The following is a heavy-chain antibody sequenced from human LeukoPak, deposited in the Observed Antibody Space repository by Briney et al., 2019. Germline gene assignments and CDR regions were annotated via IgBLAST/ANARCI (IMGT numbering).Heavy chain of an antibody. CDR3: ARELH. J-gene: IGHJ4*02. Sequence: GGSLRLSCAASRFTFSTYSMNWVRQAPGRGLEWVSVIYSGGTTYYADSVKGRSTISRDNSKNTLYLQMNSLGTEDTAVYYCARELHLGQGTLVTVSS. CDR1: RFTFSTYS. D-gene: IGHD4-23*01. CDR2: IYSGGTT. V-gene: IGHV3-66*02.